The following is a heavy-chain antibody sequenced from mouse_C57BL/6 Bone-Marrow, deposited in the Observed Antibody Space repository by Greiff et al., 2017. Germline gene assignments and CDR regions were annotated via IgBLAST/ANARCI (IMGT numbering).Heavy chain of an antibody. V-gene: IGHV2-2*01. J-gene: IGHJ1*03. Sequence: QVTLKESGPGLVQPSQSLSITCTVSGFSLTSYGVHWVRQSPGKGLEWLGVIWSGGSTDYNAAFISRLSISKDNSKSQVFFKMNSLQADDTAIYYCATPTIVTPGYFDVWGTGTTVTVSS. CDR1: GFSLTSYG. D-gene: IGHD2-5*01. CDR2: IWSGGST. CDR3: ATPTIVTPGYFDV.